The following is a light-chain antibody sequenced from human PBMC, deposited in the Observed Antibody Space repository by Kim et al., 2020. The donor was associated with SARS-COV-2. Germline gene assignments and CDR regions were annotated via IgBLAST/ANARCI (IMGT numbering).Light chain of an antibody. V-gene: IGKV1-39*01. CDR1: QSISSY. CDR2: AAS. J-gene: IGKJ1*01. Sequence: SVRDIVTITCRASQSISSYLNWYQQKPGKAPNLLIYAASSLQSGVPSRFSGSGSGTDFTLTISSLQPEDFATYYCQQSYSTPPWTFGQGTKVDIK. CDR3: QQSYSTPPWT.